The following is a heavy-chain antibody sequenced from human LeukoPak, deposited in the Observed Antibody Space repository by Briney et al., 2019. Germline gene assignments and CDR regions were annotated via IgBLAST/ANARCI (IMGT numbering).Heavy chain of an antibody. V-gene: IGHV4-61*02. CDR3: ARDRRYASSNYYYYYMDV. Sequence: KASETLSLTCTVSGGSIVTGNHYWSWIRQPAGKGLEWIGRIYASGSTNYNPSLKSRVTISVDTSKNQFSLRLSSVTAADTAVYYCARDRRYASSNYYYYYMDVWGKGTTVTVSS. CDR2: IYASGST. CDR1: GGSIVTGNHY. D-gene: IGHD3-16*01. J-gene: IGHJ6*03.